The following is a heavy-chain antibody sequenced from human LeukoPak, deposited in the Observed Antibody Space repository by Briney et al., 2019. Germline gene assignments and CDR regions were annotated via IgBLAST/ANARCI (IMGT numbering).Heavy chain of an antibody. CDR2: IIPIFGTA. J-gene: IGHJ6*02. CDR1: GGTFSSYA. Sequence: SVKVSCKASGGTFSSYAISWVRQAPGQGLEWMGGIIPIFGTANYAQKFQGRVTITADESTSTAYMELSSLRSEDTAVYYCASVCSSTSCYTGTAPKYYYYGMDVWGQGTTVTVSS. CDR3: ASVCSSTSCYTGTAPKYYYYGMDV. D-gene: IGHD2-2*02. V-gene: IGHV1-69*13.